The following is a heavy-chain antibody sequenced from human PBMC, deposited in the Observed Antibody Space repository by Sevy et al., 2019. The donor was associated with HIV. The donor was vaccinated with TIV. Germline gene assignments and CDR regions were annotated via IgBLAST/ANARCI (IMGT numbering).Heavy chain of an antibody. CDR3: AKEYSYDSSGSVGAFDI. V-gene: IGHV3-23*01. D-gene: IGHD3-22*01. J-gene: IGHJ3*02. CDR1: GFTFSSYA. CDR2: ISGSGGST. Sequence: GGSLRLSCAASGFTFSSYAMSWVRHAPGKGLEWVSAISGSGGSTYYADSVKGRFTISRDNSKNTLYLQMNSLRAEDTAVYYCAKEYSYDSSGSVGAFDIWGQGTMVTVSS.